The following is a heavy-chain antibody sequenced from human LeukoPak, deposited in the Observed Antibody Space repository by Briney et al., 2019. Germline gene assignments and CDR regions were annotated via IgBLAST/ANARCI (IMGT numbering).Heavy chain of an antibody. CDR2: INTDGRST. V-gene: IGHV3-74*01. CDR1: GFTVSSYW. Sequence: GRSLRLSCAASGFTVSSYWMHWVRQVPGKGLVWVSRINTDGRSTTYADSVKGRFTISRDNTENTLYLQMSSLRAEDTAVYYCAREWKKTGAFDHWGQGTLVTVSS. J-gene: IGHJ4*02. CDR3: AREWKKTGAFDH. D-gene: IGHD1-1*01.